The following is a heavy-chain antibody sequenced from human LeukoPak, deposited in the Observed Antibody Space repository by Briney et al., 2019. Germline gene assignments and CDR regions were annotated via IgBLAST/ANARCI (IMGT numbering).Heavy chain of an antibody. CDR2: ISGSGGST. CDR1: GFTFSSYA. V-gene: IGHV3-23*01. J-gene: IGHJ5*02. D-gene: IGHD2-2*01. Sequence: LTGGSLRLSCAASGFTFSSYAMSWVRQAPGKGLEWVSPISGSGGSTYYADSVKGRFTISRDNSKNTLYLQMNSLRAEDTAVYYCAKEHVVVPAATSDWFDPWGQGTLVTVSS. CDR3: AKEHVVVPAATSDWFDP.